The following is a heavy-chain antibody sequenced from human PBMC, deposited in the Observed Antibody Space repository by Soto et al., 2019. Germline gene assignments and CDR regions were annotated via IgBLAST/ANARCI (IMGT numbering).Heavy chain of an antibody. D-gene: IGHD6-6*01. V-gene: IGHV1-69*13. CDR1: GGTFSSFA. CDR3: ANTKLPIAARPTQALYGMDV. J-gene: IGHJ6*02. Sequence: SVKVSCKASGGTFSSFAISWVRQAPGQGLEWMGGIIPIFGTANYAQKFQGRVTITADESTSTAYMELSSLRSEDTAVYYCANTKLPIAARPTQALYGMDVWGQGTTVTVSS. CDR2: IIPIFGTA.